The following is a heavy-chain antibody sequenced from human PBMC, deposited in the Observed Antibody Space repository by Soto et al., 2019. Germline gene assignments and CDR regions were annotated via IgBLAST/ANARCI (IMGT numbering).Heavy chain of an antibody. Sequence: SQTLSLTCAVYGGSFSGYYWSWIRQPPGKGLEWIGEINHSGSTNYNPSLKSRVTISVDTSKNQFSLKLSSVTAADTAVYYCARGRGYCTGGSCYLRVLKTFDPWGQGALVTVSS. D-gene: IGHD2-15*01. V-gene: IGHV4-34*01. J-gene: IGHJ5*02. CDR3: ARGRGYCTGGSCYLRVLKTFDP. CDR1: GGSFSGYY. CDR2: INHSGST.